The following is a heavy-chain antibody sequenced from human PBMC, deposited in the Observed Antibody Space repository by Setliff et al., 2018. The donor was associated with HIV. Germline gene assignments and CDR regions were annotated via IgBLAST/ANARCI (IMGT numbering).Heavy chain of an antibody. CDR3: ARGSAPNIVVAASLDI. CDR1: GYNFITFG. D-gene: IGHD6-19*01. V-gene: IGHV1-18*01. CDR2: ISTYSGKT. Sequence: GASVKVSCKASGYNFITFGINWVRQAPGQGLEWMGRISTYSGKTDYAEKFQGRLTMTMDTSTRTVFMELRSLTLDDTSVYYCARGSAPNIVVAASLDIWGQGTQVTVSS. J-gene: IGHJ4*01.